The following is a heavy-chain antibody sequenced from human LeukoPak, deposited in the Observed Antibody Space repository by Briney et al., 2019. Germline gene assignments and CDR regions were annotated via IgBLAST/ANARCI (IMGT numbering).Heavy chain of an antibody. CDR3: ARDGCGGDCYLADY. D-gene: IGHD2-21*02. CDR1: GFIFSSYG. CDR2: IWFDGSKK. V-gene: IGHV3-33*01. J-gene: IGHJ4*02. Sequence: PGRSLSLSCAASGFIFSSYGMHWVRQAPGKGLEWVAVIWFDGSKKYYADSVKARITISRDDYKNTLSLQMNSLRAEDTAVYYCARDGCGGDCYLADYWGQGTLVTVSS.